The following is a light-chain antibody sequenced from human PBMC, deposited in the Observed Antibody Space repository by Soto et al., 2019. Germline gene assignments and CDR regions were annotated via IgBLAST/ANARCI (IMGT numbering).Light chain of an antibody. V-gene: IGKV3-15*01. J-gene: IGKJ1*01. CDR1: QSVRSN. CDR3: QQYNNWPPAWT. CDR2: GAS. Sequence: EIVMTHSPATLSVSPWERATLSCRASQSVRSNLAWYQQKPGQSPRLLIYGASTRATGIPARFSGSGSGTQFTLTISSLQSEDFAVYYCQQYNNWPPAWTFGQGTKVDIK.